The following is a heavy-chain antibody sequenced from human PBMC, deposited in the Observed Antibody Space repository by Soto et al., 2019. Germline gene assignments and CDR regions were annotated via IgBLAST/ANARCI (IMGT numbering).Heavy chain of an antibody. CDR1: IGSILSSNW. V-gene: IGHV4-4*02. J-gene: IGHJ4*02. Sequence: SITLSLTCALSIGSILSSNWWRLVRQPPGKGLEWIVEIYHSVSTNYNRTLKSRVTISVEKSKNQFSLKLSSVTAADTAVYYCAGIKYSSNWYPQFEYWGQGTLVTVTS. D-gene: IGHD6-13*01. CDR3: AGIKYSSNWYPQFEY. CDR2: IYHSVST.